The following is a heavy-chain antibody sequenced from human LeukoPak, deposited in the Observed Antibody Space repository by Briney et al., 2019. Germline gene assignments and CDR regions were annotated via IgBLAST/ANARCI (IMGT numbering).Heavy chain of an antibody. Sequence: GESLRLSCAASGFAFTSYSMNWVRHPPGKGRGWVSFMQVSSSPIRYADAVKGRFTMTRDNAKNPVYLQMNSLRDEDAAVYYCARDHAWAFDHWGQGALVTVSS. CDR2: MQVSSSPI. D-gene: IGHD7-27*01. V-gene: IGHV3-48*02. CDR3: ARDHAWAFDH. CDR1: GFAFTSYS. J-gene: IGHJ4*02.